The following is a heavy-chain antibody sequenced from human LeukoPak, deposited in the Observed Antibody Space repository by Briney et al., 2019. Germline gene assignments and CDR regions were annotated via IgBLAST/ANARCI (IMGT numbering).Heavy chain of an antibody. CDR1: GYTFTGYY. D-gene: IGHD6-19*01. V-gene: IGHV1-2*02. CDR2: MNPNSGVA. Sequence: GASVKVSCKASGYTFTGYYMHWVGQAPGQGLEWMGWMNPNSGVANYAQKFQGRVTMTRDPSISTAYMELSRLRSDDTAVYCYAREAQWLVNFDYWGQGTLVTVSS. J-gene: IGHJ4*02. CDR3: AREAQWLVNFDY.